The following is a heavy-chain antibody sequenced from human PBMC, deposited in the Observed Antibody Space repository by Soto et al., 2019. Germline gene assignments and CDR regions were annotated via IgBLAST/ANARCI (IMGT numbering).Heavy chain of an antibody. D-gene: IGHD3-3*01. V-gene: IGHV1-58*01. Sequence: AASVKVSCKASGFTFTSSAVQWVRQARGQRLEWIGWIVVGSGNTNYAQKFQERVTITRDVSTSTAYMELRSLRSEDTAVYYCAARGHDFWCGYYSFDYWGQGTLVTVSS. CDR1: GFTFTSSA. CDR2: IVVGSGNT. J-gene: IGHJ4*02. CDR3: AARGHDFWCGYYSFDY.